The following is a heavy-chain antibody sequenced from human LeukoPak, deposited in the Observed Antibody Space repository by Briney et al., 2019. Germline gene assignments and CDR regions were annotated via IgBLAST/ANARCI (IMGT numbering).Heavy chain of an antibody. CDR3: ARERGTVIRSFGWFDP. CDR2: ISSSGSTI. D-gene: IGHD1-14*01. CDR1: GFTFSSYE. Sequence: PGGSLRLSCAASGFTFSSYEMNWVRQAPGKGLEWVSYISSSGSTIYYADSVKGRFTISRDNAKNSLYLQMNSLRAEDTAVYYCARERGTVIRSFGWFDPWGQGTLVTVSS. J-gene: IGHJ5*02. V-gene: IGHV3-48*03.